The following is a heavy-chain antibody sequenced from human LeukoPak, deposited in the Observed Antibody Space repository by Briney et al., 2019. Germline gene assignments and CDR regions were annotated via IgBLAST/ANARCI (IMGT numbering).Heavy chain of an antibody. V-gene: IGHV3-23*01. CDR2: ISGSSGTT. D-gene: IGHD1-1*01. Sequence: GGSLRLSCAASGFTFSSYAMIWVRHAPGKGLEWVSVISGSSGTTYYADSVKGRFTISRDNSKNTLYLQMNSLRAEDTAVYYCAKEVSWNLHYFDYWGQGTLVTVSS. CDR3: AKEVSWNLHYFDY. CDR1: GFTFSSYA. J-gene: IGHJ4*02.